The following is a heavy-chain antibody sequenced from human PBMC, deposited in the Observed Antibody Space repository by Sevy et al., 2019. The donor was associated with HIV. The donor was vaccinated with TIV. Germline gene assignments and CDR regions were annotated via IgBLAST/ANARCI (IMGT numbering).Heavy chain of an antibody. CDR1: GFIFSNFA. J-gene: IGHJ1*01. CDR3: ARGENNDEFFQY. V-gene: IGHV3-30*04. Sequence: QLGGSLRLSCAASGFIFSNFAMHWVRQAPGKGLEGVAVTSYDGSHKYYADSVKGRFTVSRDNSRNILSLEMNSLRRDDTAVYYCARGENNDEFFQYWGQGTLVTVSS. D-gene: IGHD1-26*01. CDR2: TSYDGSHK.